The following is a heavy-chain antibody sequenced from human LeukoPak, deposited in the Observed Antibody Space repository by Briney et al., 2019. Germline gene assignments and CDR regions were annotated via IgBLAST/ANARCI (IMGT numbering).Heavy chain of an antibody. J-gene: IGHJ4*02. CDR2: ISWNSGSI. CDR1: GFTFDDYA. Sequence: GGSLRLSCAASGFTFDDYAMHWVRQAPGKGLEWVSGISWNSGSIGYADSVKGRFTISRDNAKNSLYLQMNSLRAEDTALYYCAKGAIVVVIPTYFGYWGQGTLVTVSS. D-gene: IGHD3-22*01. V-gene: IGHV3-9*01. CDR3: AKGAIVVVIPTYFGY.